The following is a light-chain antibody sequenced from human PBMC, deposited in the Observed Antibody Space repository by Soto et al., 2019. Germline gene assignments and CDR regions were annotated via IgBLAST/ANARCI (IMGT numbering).Light chain of an antibody. Sequence: QSVLTQPPSVSAAPGQKVTISCSGSTSNIGNNYVSWYQHLPEAAPKLLIYDYNRRPSGIPDRFSGSRSGTLATLGITGLQTGDEADYYCATWDSSLRAYVFGAGTKVTVL. V-gene: IGLV1-51*01. CDR3: ATWDSSLRAYV. CDR2: DYN. CDR1: TSNIGNNY. J-gene: IGLJ1*01.